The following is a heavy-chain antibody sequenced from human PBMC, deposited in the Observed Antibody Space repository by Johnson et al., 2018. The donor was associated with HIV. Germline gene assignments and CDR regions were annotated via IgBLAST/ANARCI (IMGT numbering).Heavy chain of an antibody. D-gene: IGHD5-24*01. Sequence: MQLVESGGGVVQPGRSLRLSCAASGFNFSSYGMHWVRQAPGKGLEWVAVIWYDGSNKYYADSVKGRFTISRDNSKNTMYLQMNSLRAEDTAVYYCARELEIAQGLDAFDIWGQGTMVTVSS. CDR3: ARELEIAQGLDAFDI. CDR2: IWYDGSNK. J-gene: IGHJ3*02. V-gene: IGHV3-33*01. CDR1: GFNFSSYG.